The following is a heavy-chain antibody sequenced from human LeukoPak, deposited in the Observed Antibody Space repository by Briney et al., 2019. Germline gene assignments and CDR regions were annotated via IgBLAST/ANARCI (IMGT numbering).Heavy chain of an antibody. D-gene: IGHD3-9*01. V-gene: IGHV1-18*01. CDR3: ARDRRYYDILTGYEANYYSMDV. Sequence: ASVKVSCKASGYTFTSYGISWVRQAPGQGLEWMGWISAYNGNTNYAQKLQGRVTMTTDTSTSTAYMELRSLRSDDTAVYYCARDRRYYDILTGYEANYYSMDVWGQGTTVTVSS. CDR2: ISAYNGNT. J-gene: IGHJ6*02. CDR1: GYTFTSYG.